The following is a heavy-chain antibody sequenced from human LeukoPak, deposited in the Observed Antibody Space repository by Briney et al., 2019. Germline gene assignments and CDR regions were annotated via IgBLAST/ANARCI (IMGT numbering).Heavy chain of an antibody. CDR1: GITVSTHY. D-gene: IGHD6-19*01. CDR2: IYSGGST. J-gene: IGHJ4*02. V-gene: IGHV3-66*01. Sequence: GGSLRLSCAASGITVSTHYMSWVRQAAGKGLEWLSVIYSGGSTYYTDSVKGRFTISRDNSKNTLYLQMNSLRAEDTAVYYCASRIAVAGSVDYWGQGTLVTVSS. CDR3: ASRIAVAGSVDY.